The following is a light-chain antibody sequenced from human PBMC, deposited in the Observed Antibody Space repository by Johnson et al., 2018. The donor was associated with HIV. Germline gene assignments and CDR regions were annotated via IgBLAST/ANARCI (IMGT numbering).Light chain of an antibody. CDR2: KNN. CDR1: SSTIGNNY. Sequence: QSVLTQPPSVSAAPGQKVTISCSGSSSTIGNNYVSWYQVLPGTAPKLLIYKNNERPSGIPDRFSGSKSGTSATLGITGLQTGEEADYYCGTWDTSLSAGGVVGTWTNFPVL. CDR3: GTWDTSLSAGGV. V-gene: IGLV1-51*02. J-gene: IGLJ1*01.